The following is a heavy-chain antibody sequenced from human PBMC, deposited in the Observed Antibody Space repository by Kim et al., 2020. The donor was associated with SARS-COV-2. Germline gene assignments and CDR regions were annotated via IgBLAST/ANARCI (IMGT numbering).Heavy chain of an antibody. Sequence: ASVKVSCKASGYSFTAYTIHWVRQVPGQRLEWMGWINAANGNTEFSQKFQGRVTSSRDTTATTVHMEVSSLRSEDTAVYYCARGAYCRGGICFPPGGYWGQGTLVTVSS. V-gene: IGHV1-3*01. J-gene: IGHJ4*02. CDR3: ARGAYCRGGICFPPGGY. CDR2: INAANGNT. D-gene: IGHD2-15*01. CDR1: GYSFTAYT.